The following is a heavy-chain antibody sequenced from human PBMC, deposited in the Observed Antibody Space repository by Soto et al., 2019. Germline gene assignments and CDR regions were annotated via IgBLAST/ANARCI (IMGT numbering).Heavy chain of an antibody. CDR2: IYYSGST. J-gene: IGHJ6*02. CDR1: GGSISSYY. Sequence: SETLSLTCTVSGGSISSYYWSWIRQPPGKGLEWIGYIYYSGSTNYNPSLKSRVTISVDTSKNQFSLKLSSVTAADTAVYYCARGVRSTVTTSKDYYYYGMDVWGQGTTVTVSS. D-gene: IGHD4-4*01. V-gene: IGHV4-59*01. CDR3: ARGVRSTVTTSKDYYYYGMDV.